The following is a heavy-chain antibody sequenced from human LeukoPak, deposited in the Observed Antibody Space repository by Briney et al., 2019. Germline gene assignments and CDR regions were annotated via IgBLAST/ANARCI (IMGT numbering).Heavy chain of an antibody. CDR2: IYYSGST. J-gene: IGHJ4*02. CDR1: GGSMSSGAYY. V-gene: IGHV4-31*03. D-gene: IGHD6-13*01. CDR3: ARLRYTTSRDFDY. Sequence: SETLSLTCTVSGGSMSSGAYYWSWIRQHPGKGLEWIGNIYYSGSTYYNPSLKSRLTISADTSKNQFSLRLSSVTAADTAVYYCARLRYTTSRDFDYWGQGTLVTVSS.